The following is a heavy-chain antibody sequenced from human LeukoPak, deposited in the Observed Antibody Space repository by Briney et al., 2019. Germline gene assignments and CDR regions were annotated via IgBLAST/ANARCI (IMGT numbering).Heavy chain of an antibody. D-gene: IGHD3-10*01. CDR2: INYSGST. V-gene: IGHV4-30-4*01. J-gene: IGHJ5*02. CDR3: ARYGSGSTWFDP. CDR1: GGSISSDNYQ. Sequence: PSQTLSLTCTVSGGSISSDNYQWSWIRQPPGKGLEWIGYINYSGSTYYNPSLKSRVTISVDTSKYHFSLKLSSVTAADTAVYYCARYGSGSTWFDPWGQGTLVTVSS.